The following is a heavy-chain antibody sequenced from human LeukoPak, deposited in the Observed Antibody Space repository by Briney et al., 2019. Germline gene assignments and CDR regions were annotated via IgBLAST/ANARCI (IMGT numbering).Heavy chain of an antibody. CDR3: AREGYDILTGYYYFDY. Sequence: SETLSLTCTVSGGSISSGDYYWSWLRQPPGKGLEWIGYIYYSGSTYYNPSLKSRVTISVDTSKNQFSLKLSSVTAADTAVYYCAREGYDILTGYYYFDYWGQGTLVTVSS. V-gene: IGHV4-30-4*01. CDR2: IYYSGST. D-gene: IGHD3-9*01. J-gene: IGHJ4*02. CDR1: GGSISSGDYY.